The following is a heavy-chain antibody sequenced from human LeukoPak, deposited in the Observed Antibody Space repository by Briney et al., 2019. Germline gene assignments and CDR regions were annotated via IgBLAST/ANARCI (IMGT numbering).Heavy chain of an antibody. CDR1: GFTFSSYN. J-gene: IGHJ3*02. V-gene: IGHV3-21*01. CDR2: IGTDGSYI. Sequence: GGSLRLSCAASGFTFSSYNMNWVRQAPMKGLEWVSSIGTDGSYIYYADSVQGRFTISRDNAKNSLYLQMNNLTAEDTAVYYCARKMKTGDRVGTFDIWGQGTMVTVSS. D-gene: IGHD1-1*01. CDR3: ARKMKTGDRVGTFDI.